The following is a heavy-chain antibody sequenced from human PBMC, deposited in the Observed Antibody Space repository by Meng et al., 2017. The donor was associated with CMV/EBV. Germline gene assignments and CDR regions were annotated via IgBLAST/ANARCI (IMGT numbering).Heavy chain of an antibody. CDR3: ARDRTMVRGVHGMDV. V-gene: IGHV4-61*01. CDR1: GGSVSSGSDSGGSFY. Sequence: SETLSLTCTVSGGSVSSGSDSGGSFYWSWIRQTPGKGLEWIGYVYHSGSTNYNPSLKSRVTISVDTSKNQFSLKLSSVTAADTAVYYCARDRTMVRGVHGMDVWGQGTTVTVSS. CDR2: VYHSGST. D-gene: IGHD3-10*01. J-gene: IGHJ6*02.